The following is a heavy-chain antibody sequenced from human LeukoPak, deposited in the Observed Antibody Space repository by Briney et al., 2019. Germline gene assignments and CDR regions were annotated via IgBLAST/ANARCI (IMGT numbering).Heavy chain of an antibody. D-gene: IGHD4-4*01. Sequence: PSETLSLTCAVSGGSISSGGYSWSWIRQPPGKGLEWIGYIYHSGSTYYNPSLKSRVTISVDRSKNQFSLKLSSVTAADTAVYYCARARLQYKYFDDWGQGTLVTVSS. CDR3: ARARLQYKYFDD. CDR1: GGSISSGGYS. CDR2: IYHSGST. J-gene: IGHJ4*02. V-gene: IGHV4-30-2*01.